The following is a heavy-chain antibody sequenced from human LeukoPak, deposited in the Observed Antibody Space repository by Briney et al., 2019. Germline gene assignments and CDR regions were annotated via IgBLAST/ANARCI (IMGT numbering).Heavy chain of an antibody. CDR2: IYPGDSDT. J-gene: IGHJ4*02. Sequence: GESLKISCQASGYSFTSYWIAWVRQMPGKGLEWMGIIYPGDSDTKYSPSFQGQVTISADKSFSTSYLQWNSLKASDTAVYYCARQDYYTSSAPNYWGQGTLVTVSS. V-gene: IGHV5-51*01. CDR3: ARQDYYTSSAPNY. D-gene: IGHD3-3*01. CDR1: GYSFTSYW.